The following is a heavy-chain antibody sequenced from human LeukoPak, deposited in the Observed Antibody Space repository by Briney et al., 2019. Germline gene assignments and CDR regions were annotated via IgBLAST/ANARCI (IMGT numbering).Heavy chain of an antibody. CDR1: GGSSTRYY. D-gene: IGHD1-26*01. J-gene: IGHJ4*02. Sequence: SETLSLTCTVSGGSSTRYYWSWIRQPPGKGLEWIGYIYYSGSTNYNPSLKSRVTISVDRSKNQVSLKLRSVIAADTAVYYCARVGWELLGPFDHWGQGTLVTVSS. V-gene: IGHV4-59*01. CDR2: IYYSGST. CDR3: ARVGWELLGPFDH.